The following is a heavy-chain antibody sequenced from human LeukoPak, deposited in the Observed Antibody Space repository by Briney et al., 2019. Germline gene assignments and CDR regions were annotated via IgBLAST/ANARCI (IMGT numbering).Heavy chain of an antibody. CDR3: ARRSGSFQGDYNFDY. D-gene: IGHD1-26*01. CDR2: IYPGDSDT. V-gene: IGHV5-51*01. CDR1: GYIFTSYW. J-gene: IGHJ4*02. Sequence: GESLKISCEGSGYIFTSYWIAWVRQMPGKGLGWMGIIYPGDSDTRYSPSFQGQVTISADKSISTAHLQWSSLKASDTAMYYCARRSGSFQGDYNFDYWGQGTLVTVSS.